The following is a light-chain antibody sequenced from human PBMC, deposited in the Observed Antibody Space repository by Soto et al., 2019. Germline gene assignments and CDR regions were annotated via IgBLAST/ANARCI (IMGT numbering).Light chain of an antibody. CDR2: YAS. J-gene: IGKJ2*01. CDR1: HDISSW. CDR3: HQYNSHSYT. Sequence: IQMTQSPSTLSSSLRDRVTITFRASHDISSWFAWYQQKPGKAPKLLIYYASSLESGVPSRFSGSGSGQEFTLTISSLQPDDFAPYYCHQYNSHSYTFGQGTKVDIK. V-gene: IGKV1-5*01.